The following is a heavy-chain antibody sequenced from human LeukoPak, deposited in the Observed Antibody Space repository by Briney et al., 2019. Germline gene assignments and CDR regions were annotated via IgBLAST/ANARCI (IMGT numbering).Heavy chain of an antibody. V-gene: IGHV3-33*03. Sequence: GRSLRLSCAASGFTFSGSDMHWVRQVPGKGLKWVAVIWHDGSIESYADSVKGRFTVSRDHSKPTLYLQLNSLRAEHPAVSYCATGPLSDCGMGGWG. CDR2: IWHDGSIE. J-gene: IGHJ6*01. CDR1: GFTFSGSD. D-gene: IGHD2-21*02. CDR3: ATGPLSDCGMGG.